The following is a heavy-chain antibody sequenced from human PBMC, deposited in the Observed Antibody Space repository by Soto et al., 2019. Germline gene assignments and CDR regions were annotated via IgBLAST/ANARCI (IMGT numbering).Heavy chain of an antibody. J-gene: IGHJ4*02. Sequence: GGSLRLSCAASGLTFSSYAMSWVRQAPGKGLEWVSAISGSGGSTYYADSVKGRFTISRDNSKNTLYLQMNSLRAEDTAVYYCAKASTVVTLYYFDYWGQGTLVTVSS. V-gene: IGHV3-23*01. CDR1: GLTFSSYA. CDR3: AKASTVVTLYYFDY. CDR2: ISGSGGST. D-gene: IGHD4-17*01.